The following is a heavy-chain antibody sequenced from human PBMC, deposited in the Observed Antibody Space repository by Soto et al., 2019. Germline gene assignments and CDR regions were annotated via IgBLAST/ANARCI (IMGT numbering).Heavy chain of an antibody. D-gene: IGHD2-2*01. V-gene: IGHV3-21*01. J-gene: IGHJ4*02. CDR2: ISSSSSYI. CDR3: ARDNARPAWFNY. CDR1: GFTFSSYS. Sequence: GWSLRLSCAASGFTFSSYSMNWVRQAPGKGLEWVSSISSSSSYIYYADSVKGRFTISRDNAKNSLYLQMNSLRVEDTAVYYCARDNARPAWFNYWGQGTLATVSP.